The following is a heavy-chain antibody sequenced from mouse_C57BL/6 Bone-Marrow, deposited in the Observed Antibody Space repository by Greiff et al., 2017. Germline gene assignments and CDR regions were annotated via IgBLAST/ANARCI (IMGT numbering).Heavy chain of an antibody. Sequence: EVKLVESVGDLVKPGGSLNFSCAASGFTFSSYGMSWVRQTPDKRLEWVATISSGGRYTYYPDSVQGRFTISRDNAKKTLYLQMSSLKSEDTAMYYCARQGEVRTTVGAPLAYGGQGTLVTVSA. CDR2: ISSGGRYT. J-gene: IGHJ3*01. D-gene: IGHD1-1*01. V-gene: IGHV5-6*01. CDR1: GFTFSSYG. CDR3: ARQGEVRTTVGAPLAY.